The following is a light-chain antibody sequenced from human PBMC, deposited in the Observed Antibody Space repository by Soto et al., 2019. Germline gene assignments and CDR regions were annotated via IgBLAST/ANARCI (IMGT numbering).Light chain of an antibody. CDR2: GTS. V-gene: IGKV3-15*01. CDR3: QQYNSYRA. Sequence: EIVMTQSPVTLSVSPGERATLSCRASQNISRSLAWYQQKPGQGPSLLIYGTSTRAGGVPARFSGGGSGTEFTLTITSLQSEDFAVYYCQQYNSYRAFGQGTKVDIK. CDR1: QNISRS. J-gene: IGKJ1*01.